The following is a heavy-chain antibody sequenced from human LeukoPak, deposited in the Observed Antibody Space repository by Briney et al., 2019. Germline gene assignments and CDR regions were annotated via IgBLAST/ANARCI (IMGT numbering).Heavy chain of an antibody. V-gene: IGHV4-31*02. D-gene: IGHD3-3*01. CDR1: Y. Sequence: YWIGWVRQMPGKGLEWIGYIYYSGSTYYNPSLKSRVTISVDTSKNQFSLKLSSVTAADTAVYYCARGYYDFWSGFRNTINWFDPWGQGTLVTVSS. CDR2: IYYSGST. CDR3: ARGYYDFWSGFRNTINWFDP. J-gene: IGHJ5*02.